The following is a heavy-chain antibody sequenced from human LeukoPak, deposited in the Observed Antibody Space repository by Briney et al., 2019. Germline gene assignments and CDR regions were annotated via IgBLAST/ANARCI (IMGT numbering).Heavy chain of an antibody. J-gene: IGHJ4*02. CDR2: ISTYNDNT. Sequence: ASVKVSCKTSNYTFTNYGITWVRQAPGQGPEWLGWISTYNDNTYYAQRFQGRVTMTTDTSTSTAYMELMSLTSDDTAVYYCARSNSGSYYHFDYWGQGTLVTVSS. CDR3: ARSNSGSYYHFDY. CDR1: NYTFTNYG. V-gene: IGHV1-18*01. D-gene: IGHD1-26*01.